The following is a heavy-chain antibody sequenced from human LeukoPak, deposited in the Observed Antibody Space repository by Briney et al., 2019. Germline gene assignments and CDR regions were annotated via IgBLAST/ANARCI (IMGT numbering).Heavy chain of an antibody. V-gene: IGHV1-69*05. CDR3: AREGRYCSGGSCYESYFDY. D-gene: IGHD2-15*01. J-gene: IGHJ4*02. CDR1: GGTFSSYA. CDR2: IIPIFGTA. Sequence: GASVKVSCKASGGTFSSYAISWVRQAPGQGLEWMGGIIPIFGTANYAQKSQGRVTITTDESTSTAYMELSSLRSEDTAVYYCAREGRYCSGGSCYESYFDYWGQGTLVTVSS.